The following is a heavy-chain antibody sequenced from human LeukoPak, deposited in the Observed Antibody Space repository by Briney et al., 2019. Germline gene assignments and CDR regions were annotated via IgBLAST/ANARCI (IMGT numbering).Heavy chain of an antibody. J-gene: IGHJ4*02. CDR3: ARDPHEVDYDSSGYYYEKYYFDY. CDR1: GFTLSSYW. CDR2: IKQDGSEK. V-gene: IGHV3-7*01. Sequence: GGSLRLSCAASGFTLSSYWMSWVRQAPGKGLEWVANIKQDGSEKYYVDSVKGRFTISRDNAKNSLYLQMNSLRAEDTAVYYCARDPHEVDYDSSGYYYEKYYFDYWGQGTLVTVSS. D-gene: IGHD3-22*01.